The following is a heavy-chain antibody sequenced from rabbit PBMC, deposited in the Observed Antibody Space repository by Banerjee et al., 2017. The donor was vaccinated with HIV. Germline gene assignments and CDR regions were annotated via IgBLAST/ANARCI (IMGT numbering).Heavy chain of an antibody. J-gene: IGHJ6*01. CDR3: ARGGGSSYAYYGMDL. Sequence: QSLEESGGDLVKPGASLTLTCTASGFSFSSNAMCWVRQAPGTGLEWIGCINTSSGSTWYASWAKGRFTISKTSSTVDLQMTSLTAADTATYFCARGGGSSYAYYGMDLWGPGTLVTVS. D-gene: IGHD8-1*01. V-gene: IGHV1S40*01. CDR2: INTSSGST. CDR1: GFSFSSNA.